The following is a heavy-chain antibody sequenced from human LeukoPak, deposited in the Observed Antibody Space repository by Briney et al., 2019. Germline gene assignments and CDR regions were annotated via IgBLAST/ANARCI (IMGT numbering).Heavy chain of an antibody. D-gene: IGHD3-3*01. CDR2: ISASGDVT. V-gene: IGHV3-23*01. Sequence: GGSLRLSCAASRSSFSTYPMGWVRRAPGKGLEWVSGISASGDVTFHADPVKGRFTISRDNSKNTLYLQMNSLRAEDTAVYYCATAPRYDFWSGYPGGGYYYYYMDVWGKGTTVTVSS. CDR3: ATAPRYDFWSGYPGGGYYYYYMDV. CDR1: RSSFSTYP. J-gene: IGHJ6*03.